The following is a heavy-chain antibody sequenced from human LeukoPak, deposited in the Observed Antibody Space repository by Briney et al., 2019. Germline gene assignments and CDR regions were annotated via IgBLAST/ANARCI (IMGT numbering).Heavy chain of an antibody. Sequence: PSETLSLTCTVSGGSISSSSYYWGWIRQPPGKGLEWIGSIYYSGSTYYNPSLKSRVTISLDTSKNQFSLRLSSVTAADTAVYYCARGYTNYYDSSAYDIWGQGTMVTVSS. CDR2: IYYSGST. CDR3: ARGYTNYYDSSAYDI. CDR1: GGSISSSSYY. V-gene: IGHV4-39*07. J-gene: IGHJ3*02. D-gene: IGHD3-22*01.